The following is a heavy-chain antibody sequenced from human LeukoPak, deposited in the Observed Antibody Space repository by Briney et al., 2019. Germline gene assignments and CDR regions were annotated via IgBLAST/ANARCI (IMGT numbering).Heavy chain of an antibody. Sequence: SVKVSCKASGGTFSSYAISWVRQAPGQGLEWMGGIIPIFGTANYAQKFQGRVTITADESTSTAYMELSSLRSEDTAVYYCARDPLGDYGDYDHYGMDVWGQGTTVTVSS. CDR2: IIPIFGTA. CDR3: ARDPLGDYGDYDHYGMDV. J-gene: IGHJ6*02. CDR1: GGTFSSYA. V-gene: IGHV1-69*13. D-gene: IGHD4-17*01.